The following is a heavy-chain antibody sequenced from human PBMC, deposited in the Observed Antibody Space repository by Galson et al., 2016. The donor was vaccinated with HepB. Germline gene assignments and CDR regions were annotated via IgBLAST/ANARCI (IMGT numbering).Heavy chain of an antibody. V-gene: IGHV3-23*01. D-gene: IGHD3-10*01. CDR1: GFTFSSHA. Sequence: SLRLSCAASGFTFSSHAMSWVRQAPGKGLEWVSVISGSATSTYYADSVKGRFTILRDDSKNTLFLHMNSLKASDTAMCYCAGNERSNYVKDWFDPWGQGTLVAVSS. J-gene: IGHJ5*02. CDR2: ISGSATST. CDR3: AGNERSNYVKDWFDP.